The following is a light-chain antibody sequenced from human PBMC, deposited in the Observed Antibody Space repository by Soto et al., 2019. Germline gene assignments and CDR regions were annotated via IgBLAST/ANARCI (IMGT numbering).Light chain of an antibody. V-gene: IGKV1-5*01. CDR1: QSIRHY. Sequence: DIQMTQSPPTLSASVGDRVTITCRASQSIRHYLAWYQQMPGKAPKLLIYGASTLQGGVPSRFSGSGSGTEFTLTISSLQPDDFGTYFCQHHNSYSQTFDQGTKVEIK. J-gene: IGKJ1*01. CDR3: QHHNSYSQT. CDR2: GAS.